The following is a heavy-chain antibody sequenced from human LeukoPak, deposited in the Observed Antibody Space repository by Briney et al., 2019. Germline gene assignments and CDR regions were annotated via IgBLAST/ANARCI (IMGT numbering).Heavy chain of an antibody. J-gene: IGHJ6*03. Sequence: SVKVSCKASGGTFSSYAISWVRQAPAQGLEWMGGIIPIFGTANYAQKFQGRVTITADESTSTAYMELSSLRSEDTAVYYCASYCSSTSCRTRPGYYMDVWGKGTTVTVSS. CDR3: ASYCSSTSCRTRPGYYMDV. D-gene: IGHD2-2*01. V-gene: IGHV1-69*13. CDR1: GGTFSSYA. CDR2: IIPIFGTA.